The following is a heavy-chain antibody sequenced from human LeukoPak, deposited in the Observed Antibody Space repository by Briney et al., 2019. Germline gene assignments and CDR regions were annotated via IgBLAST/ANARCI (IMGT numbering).Heavy chain of an antibody. J-gene: IGHJ6*02. CDR2: IYHSGST. CDR1: GYSISSGYY. Sequence: SETLSLTCTVSGYSISSGYYWGWIRQPPGKGLEWIGSIYHSGSTYYNPSLKSRVTISVDTSKNQFSLKLSSVTAADTAVYYCARELVGATITGTNYYYYYGMDVWGQGTTVYVSS. V-gene: IGHV4-38-2*02. D-gene: IGHD5-12*01. CDR3: ARELVGATITGTNYYYYYGMDV.